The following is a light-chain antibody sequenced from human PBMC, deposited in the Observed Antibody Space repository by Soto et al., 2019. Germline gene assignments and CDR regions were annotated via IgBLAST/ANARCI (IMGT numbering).Light chain of an antibody. J-gene: IGKJ4*01. CDR1: RGISNW. Sequence: DIQMTQSPSTLSASVGDRVTITCRASRGISNWLAWYQQRPGKAPKLLIYDASNLESGVPSRFGDSGSGTEFTLTISSLQPDDFGNYYCQHYNSYPLTFGGGTKVEVK. V-gene: IGKV1-5*01. CDR2: DAS. CDR3: QHYNSYPLT.